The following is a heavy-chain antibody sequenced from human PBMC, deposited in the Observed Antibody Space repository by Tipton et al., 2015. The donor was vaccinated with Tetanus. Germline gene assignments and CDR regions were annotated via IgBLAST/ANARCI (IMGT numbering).Heavy chain of an antibody. V-gene: IGHV1-69*06. CDR1: GGTFRNYA. D-gene: IGHD1-26*01. Sequence: QLVQSGAEVKKPGSSVRVSCKTSGGTFRNYAISWVRQAPGQGLEWMGGILPIFGTANYAKPFQGRVTITADKSTSTANMELSSLRSEGTAMYCCATVGGGVRGATGNYFSYGMDVWGQGTAVTVSS. CDR2: ILPIFGTA. CDR3: ATVGGGVRGATGNYFSYGMDV. J-gene: IGHJ6*02.